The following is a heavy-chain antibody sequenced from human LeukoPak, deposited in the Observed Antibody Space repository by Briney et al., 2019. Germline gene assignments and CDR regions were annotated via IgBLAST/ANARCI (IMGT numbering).Heavy chain of an antibody. CDR2: ISGSGDRT. Sequence: PGGSLRLSRAASGFTFSSYAMSWVRPAPGKGREGVSAISGSGDRTYYADSVKGGFTIYSDNSKNTLYLQMNGLRAEDTAVYYCANEEAVDGTRGDYWGQGTLVTVSS. V-gene: IGHV3-23*01. CDR1: GFTFSSYA. J-gene: IGHJ4*02. D-gene: IGHD6-13*01. CDR3: ANEEAVDGTRGDY.